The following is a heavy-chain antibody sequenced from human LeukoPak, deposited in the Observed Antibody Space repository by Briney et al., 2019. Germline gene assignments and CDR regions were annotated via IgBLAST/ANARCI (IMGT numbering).Heavy chain of an antibody. Sequence: SETLSLTCTVSGGSISSYYWSWIRQPAGKGLEWIGRIYTSGSTNYNPSLKSRVTISVDTSKNQFSLKLSSVTAADTAVYYCARGPTYYYDSSGYYFNWFDPWGQGTLVTVSS. D-gene: IGHD3-22*01. J-gene: IGHJ5*02. CDR1: GGSISSYY. CDR3: ARGPTYYYDSSGYYFNWFDP. CDR2: IYTSGST. V-gene: IGHV4-4*07.